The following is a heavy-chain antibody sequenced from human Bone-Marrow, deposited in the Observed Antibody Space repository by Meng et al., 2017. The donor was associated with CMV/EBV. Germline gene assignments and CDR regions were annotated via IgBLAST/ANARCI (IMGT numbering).Heavy chain of an antibody. CDR1: GYTFTSYY. CDR2: INPSGGST. J-gene: IGHJ6*02. D-gene: IGHD6-13*01. CDR3: ARDVRSSSWTHRYYYYGMDV. Sequence: VSVKVSCKASGYTFTSYYMHWVRQAPGQGLEWMGIINPSGGSTSYAQKFQGRVTMTRDTSTSTVYMELSSLRSEDTAVYYCARDVRSSSWTHRYYYYGMDVWGQGTTVTVSS. V-gene: IGHV1-46*01.